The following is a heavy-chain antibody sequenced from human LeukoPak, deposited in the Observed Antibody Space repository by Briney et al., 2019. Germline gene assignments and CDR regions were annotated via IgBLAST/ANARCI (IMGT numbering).Heavy chain of an antibody. V-gene: IGHV1-8*01. J-gene: IGHJ5*02. CDR2: MNPNSGNT. Sequence: GASVKVSCKASGYTFTSYDINWVRQATGQGLEWMGWMNPNSGNTGYAQKFQGRVTMTRNTSISTAYMELSSLRSEDTAVYYCARGRRSSWMFDRWGQGTLVTVSS. CDR3: ARGRRSSWMFDR. CDR1: GYTFTSYD. D-gene: IGHD6-13*01.